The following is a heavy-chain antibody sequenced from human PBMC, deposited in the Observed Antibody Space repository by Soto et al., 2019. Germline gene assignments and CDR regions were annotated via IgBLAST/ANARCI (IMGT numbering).Heavy chain of an antibody. J-gene: IGHJ2*01. D-gene: IGHD4-4*01. CDR3: ARVGGDYSTSWHFDL. V-gene: IGHV3-48*02. CDR1: GFTFSDYS. Sequence: EVQLVESGGGLVQPGGSLRLSCAASGFTFSDYSMNWVRQAPGKGLEWVSYISSSSSTMYYAYSVKGRFTISRDNAKNSLYLQMNSLRDDDTAVDYCARVGGDYSTSWHFDLWGRGTLVTVSS. CDR2: ISSSSSTM.